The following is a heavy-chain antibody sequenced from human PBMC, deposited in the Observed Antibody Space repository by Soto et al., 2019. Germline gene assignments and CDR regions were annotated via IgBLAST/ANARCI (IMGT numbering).Heavy chain of an antibody. J-gene: IGHJ4*02. CDR1: GFTFSSYA. D-gene: IGHD6-19*01. CDR3: AKEMGDSSGWYVDPYDFDY. V-gene: IGHV3-23*01. Sequence: GGSLRLSCAASGFTFSSYAMSWVRQAPGKGLEWVSAISGSGGSTYYADSVKGRFTISRDNSKNTLYLQMNSLRAEDTAVYYCAKEMGDSSGWYVDPYDFDYWGQGTLVTVSS. CDR2: ISGSGGST.